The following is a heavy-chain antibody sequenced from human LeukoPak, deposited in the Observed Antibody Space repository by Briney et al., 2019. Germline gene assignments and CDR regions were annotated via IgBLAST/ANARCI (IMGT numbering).Heavy chain of an antibody. CDR1: GFTFSSYG. D-gene: IGHD3-10*01. J-gene: IGHJ4*02. CDR3: AKSYTYGWASYYNHYDY. CDR2: IWYDGSNK. Sequence: GRSLRLSSAASGFTFSSYGMHWVRQAPGKGLEWVAVIWYDGSNKYYADSVKGRFTISRDNSENTLYLQMNSLRVEDTAVYYCAKSYTYGWASYYNHYDYWGQGTLVTVSS. V-gene: IGHV3-33*06.